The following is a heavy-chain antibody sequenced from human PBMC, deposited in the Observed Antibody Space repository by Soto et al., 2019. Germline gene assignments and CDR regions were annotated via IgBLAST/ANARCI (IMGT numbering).Heavy chain of an antibody. V-gene: IGHV4-4*07. CDR2: IYTKERT. J-gene: IGHJ5*02. CDR1: GGSISNYY. D-gene: IGHD3-16*01. CDR3: ARDDYKDGGNNWFDP. Sequence: PSETLSLTCTVSGGSISNYYWSWIRQPAGKGLEWIGRIYTKERTNYNLSFRNRVTMSVDTSKNQFSLKLDAVTAADTAVYYCARDDYKDGGNNWFDPWGQGTLVTVSS.